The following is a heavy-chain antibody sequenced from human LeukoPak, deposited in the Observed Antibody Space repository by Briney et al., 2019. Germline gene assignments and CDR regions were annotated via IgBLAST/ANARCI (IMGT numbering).Heavy chain of an antibody. V-gene: IGHV3-64*01. CDR1: GFTFSNYA. CDR2: ISGNGGST. J-gene: IGHJ4*02. Sequence: GGSLRLSCAASGFTFSNYAMHWVRQVPGKGPEYVSVISGNGGSTYYANSVKGRFITSRDNSKNTLYLQMGSLTVEDMAVYYCAREVRQWLVDYWGQGTLVTVSS. CDR3: AREVRQWLVDY. D-gene: IGHD6-19*01.